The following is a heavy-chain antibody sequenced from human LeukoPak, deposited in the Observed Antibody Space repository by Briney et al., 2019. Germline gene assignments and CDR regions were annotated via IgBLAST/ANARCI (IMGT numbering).Heavy chain of an antibody. CDR2: IYYSGST. CDR1: GGSISSYY. Sequence: SETLSLTCTVSGGSISSYYWSWIRQPPGKGLEWIGYIYYSGSTNYNPSLKSRVTISVDTSKNQFSLKLSSVTAAGTAVYYCARHPRSGWYIQPIDYWGQGTLVTVSS. J-gene: IGHJ4*02. D-gene: IGHD6-19*01. CDR3: ARHPRSGWYIQPIDY. V-gene: IGHV4-59*08.